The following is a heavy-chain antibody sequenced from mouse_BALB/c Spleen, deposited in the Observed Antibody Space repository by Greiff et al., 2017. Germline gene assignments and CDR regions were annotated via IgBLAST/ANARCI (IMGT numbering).Heavy chain of an antibody. V-gene: IGHV1-80*01. CDR2: IYPGDGDT. Sequence: VQLHQSGAELVRPGSSVKISCKASGYAFSSYWMNWVKQRPGQGLEWIGQIYPGDGDTNYNGKFKGKATLTADKSSSTAYMQLSSLTSEDSAVYFCARGNPLAYWGQGTLVTVSA. CDR3: ARGNPLAY. J-gene: IGHJ3*01. CDR1: GYAFSSYW.